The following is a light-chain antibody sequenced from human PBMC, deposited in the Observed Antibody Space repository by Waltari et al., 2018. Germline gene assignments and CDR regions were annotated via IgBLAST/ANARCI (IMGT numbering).Light chain of an antibody. CDR2: GNN. V-gene: IGLV1-40*01. Sequence: QSVLTQPPSVSGAPGQRITISCTGTSSNIGAGYHVHWYPQLPGTAPKLLILGNNNRPSGVPDRFSASKSDTSASLAITGLQAEDEADYYCQSYDSSLSGVLFGGGTKLTVL. J-gene: IGLJ2*01. CDR3: QSYDSSLSGVL. CDR1: SSNIGAGYH.